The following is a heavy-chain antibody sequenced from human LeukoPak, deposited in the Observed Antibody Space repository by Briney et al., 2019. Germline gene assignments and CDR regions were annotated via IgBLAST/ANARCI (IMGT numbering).Heavy chain of an antibody. CDR3: VKLQPNTGEWAFDI. Sequence: PSETLSLTCTVSGGSISSYYWSWIRQPPGEGLEWIGYISNSGSTNYNPSLKSRVTISVDTSKNQLSLELSSVTAADTAVYYCVKLQPNTGEWAFDIWGQGAMVSVSS. V-gene: IGHV4-59*01. CDR1: GGSISSYY. CDR2: ISNSGST. J-gene: IGHJ3*02. D-gene: IGHD1-1*01.